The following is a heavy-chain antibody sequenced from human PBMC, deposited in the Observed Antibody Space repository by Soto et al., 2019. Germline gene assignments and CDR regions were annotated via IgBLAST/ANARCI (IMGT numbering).Heavy chain of an antibody. CDR3: SRGTYSSSSNPYYYYYMDV. J-gene: IGHJ6*03. V-gene: IGHV3-74*01. D-gene: IGHD6-13*01. CDR1: GFTFSSYW. Sequence: GGSLRLSCAASGFTFSSYWMHWVRQAPGKGLVWVSRINSDGSSTSYADSVKGRFTISRDNAKNTLYLQMNSLRAEDTAVYYCSRGTYSSSSNPYYYYYMDVWGKGTTVTVSS. CDR2: INSDGSST.